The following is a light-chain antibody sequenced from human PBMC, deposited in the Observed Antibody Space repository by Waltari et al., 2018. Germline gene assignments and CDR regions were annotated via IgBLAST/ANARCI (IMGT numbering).Light chain of an antibody. V-gene: IGKV3-20*01. CDR1: QSVSSSY. Sequence: EIVLTQSPGTLSLSPGERATLSCRASQSVSSSYLAWYRQKPGQAPRLLIYGASSRATGIPDRFSGSGSGTDFTLTISRLEPEDFVVYYCQQYGSFYTFGQGTKLEIK. J-gene: IGKJ2*01. CDR2: GAS. CDR3: QQYGSFYT.